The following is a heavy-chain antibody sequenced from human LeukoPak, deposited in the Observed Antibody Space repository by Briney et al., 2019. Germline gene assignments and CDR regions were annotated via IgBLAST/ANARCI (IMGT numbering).Heavy chain of an antibody. Sequence: ASVKVSCKASGGTFSSYAISWVRQSPGQGLEWMAIINPNGGSTSYAQKFQGRVTMTRDTSTSTVYMELSGLRSEDTAVYYCARDKNPEWLTVVGYYFDYWGQGTLVTVSS. CDR1: GGTFSSYA. D-gene: IGHD3-3*01. V-gene: IGHV1-46*01. J-gene: IGHJ4*02. CDR3: ARDKNPEWLTVVGYYFDY. CDR2: INPNGGST.